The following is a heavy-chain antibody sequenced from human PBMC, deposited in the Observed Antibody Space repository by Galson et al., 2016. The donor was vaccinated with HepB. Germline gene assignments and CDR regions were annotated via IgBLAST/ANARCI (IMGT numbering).Heavy chain of an antibody. Sequence: SLRLSCAASGFTFSSYGMHWVRQAPGKGLEWVAVIWYDGSNKNYADSVKGRFPISRDNSKNTVYLQMNSLRAEDTAVYYCAREVGYSYVVTINWFDPWGQGTLVTVSS. CDR1: GFTFSSYG. CDR2: IWYDGSNK. V-gene: IGHV3-33*01. CDR3: AREVGYSYVVTINWFDP. J-gene: IGHJ5*02. D-gene: IGHD5-18*01.